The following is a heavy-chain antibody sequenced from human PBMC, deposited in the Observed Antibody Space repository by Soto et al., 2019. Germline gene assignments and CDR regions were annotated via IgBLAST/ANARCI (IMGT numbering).Heavy chain of an antibody. CDR1: GFSLSTSGVG. D-gene: IGHD3-16*01. J-gene: IGHJ4*02. V-gene: IGHV2-5*02. Sequence: QITLKESGPTLVKPTQTLTLTCTFSGFSLSTSGVGVGWIRQPPGKALEWLALIYWDDDKRYSPSLKSRLTITKDTSKNQVVLTMTNMDPVETATYYCAHRRWGQPIPYWGQGTLVTVSS. CDR3: AHRRWGQPIPY. CDR2: IYWDDDK.